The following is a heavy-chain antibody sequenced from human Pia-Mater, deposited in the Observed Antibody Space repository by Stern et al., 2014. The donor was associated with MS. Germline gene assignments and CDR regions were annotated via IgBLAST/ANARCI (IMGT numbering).Heavy chain of an antibody. D-gene: IGHD2-21*02. J-gene: IGHJ5*02. CDR1: GFTFSSYW. CDR3: ARDPSYCGGDCYANWFDP. V-gene: IGHV3-74*01. CDR2: INSDGSSK. Sequence: EVQLVESGGGLVQPGGSLRLSCAASGFTFSSYWMHWVRQAPGKGLVWVSRINSDGSSKSYADSVKGRFTISRDNAKNTLYLQMNSLRAEDTAVYYCARDPSYCGGDCYANWFDPWGQGTLVTVSS.